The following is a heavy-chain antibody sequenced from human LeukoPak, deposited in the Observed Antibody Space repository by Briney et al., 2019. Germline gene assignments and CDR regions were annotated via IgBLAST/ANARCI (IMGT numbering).Heavy chain of an antibody. D-gene: IGHD6-19*01. Sequence: ASVKVSCKASGYTFTSYDINWVRQATGQGLEWMGWMNPNSGNTGYAQKFQGRVTMTRDTSISTAYMELSSLRSDDTAVYYCARDLGSGWTFDYWGQGTLVTVSS. CDR3: ARDLGSGWTFDY. CDR2: MNPNSGNT. J-gene: IGHJ4*02. V-gene: IGHV1-8*02. CDR1: GYTFTSYD.